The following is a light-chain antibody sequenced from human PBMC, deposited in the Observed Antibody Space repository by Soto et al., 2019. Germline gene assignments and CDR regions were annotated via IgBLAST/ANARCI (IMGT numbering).Light chain of an antibody. CDR2: EVS. CDR1: SSDIGAYNY. CDR3: FSFTTDWTHV. V-gene: IGLV2-14*01. Sequence: QSALTQPACVSVSPGQSITISCTGSSSDIGAYNYVSWLQQYPGKAPKLIISEVSNRPSGVSNRFSGSKSGTAASLTISGLQTEDEADYFCFSFTTDWTHVFGTGTKVTVL. J-gene: IGLJ1*01.